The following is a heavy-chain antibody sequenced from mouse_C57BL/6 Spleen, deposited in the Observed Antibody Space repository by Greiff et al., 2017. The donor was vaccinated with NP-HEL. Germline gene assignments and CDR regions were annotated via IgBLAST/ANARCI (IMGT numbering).Heavy chain of an antibody. V-gene: IGHV1-66*01. CDR3: GGTAWFAY. Sequence: VQLQQSGPELVKPGASVKISCKASGYSFTSYYIHWVKQRPGQGLEWIGWIYPGSGNTKYNEKFKGKATLTADTSSSTAYMQLSSLTSEDSAVYYCGGTAWFAYWGQGTLVTVSA. D-gene: IGHD3-3*01. CDR2: IYPGSGNT. CDR1: GYSFTSYY. J-gene: IGHJ3*01.